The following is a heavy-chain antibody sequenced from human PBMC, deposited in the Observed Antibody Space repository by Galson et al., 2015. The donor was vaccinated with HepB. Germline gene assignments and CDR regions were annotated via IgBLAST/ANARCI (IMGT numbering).Heavy chain of an antibody. J-gene: IGHJ5*02. CDR2: IKSKTDGGTT. CDR1: GFTFSNAW. Sequence: SLRLSCAASGFTFSNAWMSWVRQAPGKGLEWVGRIKSKTDGGTTDYAAPVKGRFTISRDDSKNTLYLQMNSLKTEDTAVYYCTTDLVVPAAIGWFDPWGQGTLVTVSS. V-gene: IGHV3-15*01. CDR3: TTDLVVPAAIGWFDP. D-gene: IGHD2-2*02.